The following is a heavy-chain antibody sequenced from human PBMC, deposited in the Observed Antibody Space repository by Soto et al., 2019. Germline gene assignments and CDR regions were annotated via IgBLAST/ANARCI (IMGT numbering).Heavy chain of an antibody. V-gene: IGHV1-8*01. D-gene: IGHD3-3*01. CDR2: MNPNSGNT. J-gene: IGHJ6*03. Sequence: QVQLVQSGAEVKKPGASVKVSCKASGYTFTSYDINWVRQATGQGLEWMGWMNPNSGNTGYAQKFQGRVTMTRNTSISTAYMELSSLRSEDTAVYYCARGVGPDYDFWSGYSFYYYYMDVWGKGTTVTVSS. CDR1: GYTFTSYD. CDR3: ARGVGPDYDFWSGYSFYYYYMDV.